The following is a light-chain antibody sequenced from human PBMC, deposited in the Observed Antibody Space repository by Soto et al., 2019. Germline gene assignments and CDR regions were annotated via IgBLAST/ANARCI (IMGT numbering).Light chain of an antibody. CDR1: QSLEHSDGNTY. V-gene: IGKV2-24*01. CDR3: MQATHDRPYT. CDR2: KVS. J-gene: IGKJ2*01. Sequence: DVVMTQTPLSSPVPLGQPASIFCSSSQSLEHSDGNTYLSWLHQRPGQPPRLLIYKVSHRFSGVPDRFSGSGAGTDFTLKISRVEAEDVGIYYCMQATHDRPYTFGPGTKLEIK.